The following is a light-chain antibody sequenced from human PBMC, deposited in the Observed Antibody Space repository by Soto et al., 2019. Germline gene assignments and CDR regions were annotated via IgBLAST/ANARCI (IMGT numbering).Light chain of an antibody. CDR3: SSYAGSNNVV. CDR1: SSDVGDYNY. J-gene: IGLJ2*01. V-gene: IGLV2-8*01. CDR2: EVN. Sequence: QSALTQPPSASGSPGQSVTISCTGTSSDVGDYNYVSWYQQHPGKAPKLMIYEVNKRPSVVPDRFSGSKSGNTAPLTVSGLQAEDVADYYCSSYAGSNNVVFGGGTKVTVL.